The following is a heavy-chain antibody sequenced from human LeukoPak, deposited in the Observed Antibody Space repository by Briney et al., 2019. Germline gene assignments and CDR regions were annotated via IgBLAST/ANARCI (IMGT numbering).Heavy chain of an antibody. Sequence: SETLSLTCTVSGGSISSYYWSWIRQPAGKGLEWIGRIYTRGSTNYNPSLKSRVTMSVDTSKNQFSLKLSSVTAADTAVYYCARSSTAAARYYYGMDVWGQGTTVTVSS. J-gene: IGHJ6*02. CDR2: IYTRGST. CDR3: ARSSTAAARYYYGMDV. V-gene: IGHV4-4*07. CDR1: GGSISSYY. D-gene: IGHD6-13*01.